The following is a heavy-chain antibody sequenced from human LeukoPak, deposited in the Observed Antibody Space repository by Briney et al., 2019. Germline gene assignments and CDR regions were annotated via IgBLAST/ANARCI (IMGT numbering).Heavy chain of an antibody. CDR3: VRQYGSGSYCYYYYMDV. J-gene: IGHJ6*03. Sequence: SETLSLTCTVSGGSISSSNYSWGWIRQPPEKGLEWIGSIYYSGSTYYSPSLKSRVTISVDTSKNQFSLRLTSVTAADTAVYYCVRQYGSGSYCYYYYMDVWGKGTTVTVSS. CDR1: GGSISSSNYS. CDR2: IYYSGST. D-gene: IGHD3-10*01. V-gene: IGHV4-39*01.